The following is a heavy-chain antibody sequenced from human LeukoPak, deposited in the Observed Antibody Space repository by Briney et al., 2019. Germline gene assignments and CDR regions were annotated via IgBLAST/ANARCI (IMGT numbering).Heavy chain of an antibody. CDR3: AREGPNYYYYMDV. Sequence: GGSLRLSCAASGFTFNNYWMSWVRQAPGKGLEWVANIKQDGSEKYYVDSVKGRFTISRDNAKNSLYLQMNSLRAEDTAVYYCAREGPNYYYYMDVWGKGTTVTVSS. V-gene: IGHV3-7*01. J-gene: IGHJ6*03. CDR2: IKQDGSEK. CDR1: GFTFNNYW.